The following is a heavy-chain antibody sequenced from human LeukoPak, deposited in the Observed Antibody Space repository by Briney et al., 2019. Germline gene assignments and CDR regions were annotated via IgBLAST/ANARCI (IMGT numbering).Heavy chain of an antibody. CDR2: ISYDGSNK. CDR3: AKDLFDGDSGDY. Sequence: GRSLRLSCAASGFTFSSYGMHWVRQAPGKGLEWVAVISYDGSNKYYADSVKGRFTISRDNSKNTLYLQMNSLRAEDTAVYYCAKDLFDGDSGDYWGQGTLVTVSS. D-gene: IGHD4-17*01. CDR1: GFTFSSYG. J-gene: IGHJ4*02. V-gene: IGHV3-30*18.